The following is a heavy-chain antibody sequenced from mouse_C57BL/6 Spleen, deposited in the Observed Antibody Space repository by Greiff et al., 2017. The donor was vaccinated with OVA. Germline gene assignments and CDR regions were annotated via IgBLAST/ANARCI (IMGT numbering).Heavy chain of an antibody. CDR2: INPNNGGT. J-gene: IGHJ2*01. CDR1: GYTFTDYY. D-gene: IGHD2-1*01. CDR3: ARSGGIYYGNYYFDY. Sequence: VQLQQSGPELVKPGASVKISCKASGYTFTDYYMNWVKQSHGKSLEWIGDINPNNGGTSYNQKFKGKATLTVDKSSSTAYMELRSLTSEDSAVYYCARSGGIYYGNYYFDYWGQGTTLTVSS. V-gene: IGHV1-26*01.